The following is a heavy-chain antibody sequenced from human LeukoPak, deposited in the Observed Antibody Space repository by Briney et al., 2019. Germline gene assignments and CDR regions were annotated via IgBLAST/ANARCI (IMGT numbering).Heavy chain of an antibody. CDR3: ARDVGCSSTSCYRAYYYGMDV. J-gene: IGHJ6*02. Sequence: PGGSLRLSCAASGFTFSSYAMHWVRQAPGKGLEWVAVISYDGSNKYYADSVKGRFTISRDNSKNTLYLQMNSLRAEDTAVYYCARDVGCSSTSCYRAYYYGMDVWGQGTTVTVSS. D-gene: IGHD2-2*01. V-gene: IGHV3-30-3*01. CDR1: GFTFSSYA. CDR2: ISYDGSNK.